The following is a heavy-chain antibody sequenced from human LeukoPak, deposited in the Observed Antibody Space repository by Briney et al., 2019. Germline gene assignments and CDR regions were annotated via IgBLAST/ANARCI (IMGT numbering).Heavy chain of an antibody. Sequence: GGSLRLSCAASGFTFDEYGMSWVRQAPGKGLEWVSGINWNGGSTGYADSVKGRFTISRDNAKNSLYLQMNSLRAEDTALYYCARANYVWGSYLNWFDPWGQGTLVTVSS. V-gene: IGHV3-20*04. CDR2: INWNGGST. CDR3: ARANYVWGSYLNWFDP. J-gene: IGHJ5*02. D-gene: IGHD3-16*01. CDR1: GFTFDEYG.